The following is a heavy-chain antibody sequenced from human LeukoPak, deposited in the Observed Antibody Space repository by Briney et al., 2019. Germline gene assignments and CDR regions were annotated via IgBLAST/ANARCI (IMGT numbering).Heavy chain of an antibody. J-gene: IGHJ4*02. V-gene: IGHV3-74*01. CDR2: ISPDGRNI. D-gene: IGHD2-15*01. CDR3: VRDGGGTTPYDC. CDR1: GFTLSDYW. Sequence: PAGGSVRLSCAASGFTLSDYWMNWVRQVPGKGPVWVSHISPDGRNIAYADSVKGRFTISRDSAKNTLYLQMNSLRVGDTAVYYCVRDGGGTTPYDCWGRGTLVTVSS.